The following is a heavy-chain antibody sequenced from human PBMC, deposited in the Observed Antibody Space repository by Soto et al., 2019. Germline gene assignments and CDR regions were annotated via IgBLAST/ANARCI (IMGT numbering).Heavy chain of an antibody. D-gene: IGHD4-17*01. CDR2: ISGSGGST. V-gene: IGHV3-23*01. Sequence: EVQLLESGGGLVQPGGSLRLSCAASGFTFSSYAMSWVRQAPGKGLEWVSAISGSGGSTYYADSVKGRFTISRDNYKNTLYLQMNSRRAEDTAVYYCAKDVFLTTGYGMDVWGQGTTVTVSS. CDR1: GFTFSSYA. CDR3: AKDVFLTTGYGMDV. J-gene: IGHJ6*02.